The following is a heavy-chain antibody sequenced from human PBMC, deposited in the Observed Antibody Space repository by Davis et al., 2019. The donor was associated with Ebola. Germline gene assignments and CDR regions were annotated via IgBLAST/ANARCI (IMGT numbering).Heavy chain of an antibody. V-gene: IGHV1-46*01. CDR1: GYTFTSYY. CDR3: ARFPEDRSYPTTVTTIEDY. J-gene: IGHJ4*02. CDR2: INPSGGST. D-gene: IGHD4-17*01. Sequence: ASVKVSCKASGYTFTSYYMHWVRQAPGQGLEWMGIINPSGGSTSYAQKFQGRVTMTRDTSTSTVYMELSSLRSEDTAVYYCARFPEDRSYPTTVTTIEDYWGQGTLVTVSS.